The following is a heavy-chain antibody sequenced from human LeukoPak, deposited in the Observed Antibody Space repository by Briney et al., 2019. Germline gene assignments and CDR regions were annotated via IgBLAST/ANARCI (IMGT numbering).Heavy chain of an antibody. Sequence: SETLSLTCTVSGGSISSYYWSWIRQPPGKGLEWIGYIYYSGSTNYNPSLKSRVTISVDTSKNQSSLKLSSVTAADTAVYYCARYYYESSGYYVLDYWGQGTLVTVSS. J-gene: IGHJ4*02. CDR1: GGSISSYY. CDR3: ARYYYESSGYYVLDY. V-gene: IGHV4-59*01. CDR2: IYYSGST. D-gene: IGHD3-22*01.